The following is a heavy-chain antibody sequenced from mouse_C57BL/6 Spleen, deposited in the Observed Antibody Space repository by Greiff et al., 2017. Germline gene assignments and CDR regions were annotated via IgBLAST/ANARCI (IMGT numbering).Heavy chain of an antibody. CDR1: GFSLTSYG. D-gene: IGHD2-13*01. Sequence: VQLQQSGPGLVQPSQSLSITCTVSGFSLTSYGVHWVRQSPGKGLEWLGVIWRGGSTDYNAAFMSRLSITNDNTKRQGFFQMNSLQADDTAIYYWAKISDYGGSAMDYWGQGTSVTVSS. J-gene: IGHJ4*01. V-gene: IGHV2-5*01. CDR2: IWRGGST. CDR3: AKISDYGGSAMDY.